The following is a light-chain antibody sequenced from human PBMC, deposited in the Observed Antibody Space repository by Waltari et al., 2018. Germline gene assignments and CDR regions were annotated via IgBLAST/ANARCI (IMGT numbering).Light chain of an antibody. V-gene: IGKV1-39*01. J-gene: IGKJ1*01. CDR2: AAS. CDR3: HQSYSTLRWT. CDR1: QSISSY. Sequence: DIQMTQSPSSLSASVEDRVTITCRASQSISSYLNWYKQKPGKAPKLLSYAASSLKSGVPSRFSCSGSWTDFTLTISSLQPEDFATYYFHQSYSTLRWTFGQGTKVEIK.